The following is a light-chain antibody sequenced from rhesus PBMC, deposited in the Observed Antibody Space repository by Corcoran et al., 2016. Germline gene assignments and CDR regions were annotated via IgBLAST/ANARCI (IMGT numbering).Light chain of an antibody. Sequence: SYDLTQPPSVSVSPGQTARITCGGDNIGSKYVHWYQLKPPQAPVLVIYYDSERPSGIPERFSGSKSGNTATLTISGVEAGDEADYYCQGWDSSSDHYIFGAGTRLTVL. V-gene: IGLV3-36*02. CDR1: NIGSKY. CDR3: QGWDSSSDHYI. J-gene: IGLJ1*01. CDR2: YDS.